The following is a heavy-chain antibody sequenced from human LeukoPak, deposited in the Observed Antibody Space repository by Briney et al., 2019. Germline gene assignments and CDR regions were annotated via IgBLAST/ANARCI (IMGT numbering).Heavy chain of an antibody. J-gene: IGHJ4*02. Sequence: GGSLRLSCAASGFTFSSYAMSWVRQAPGKGLVWVTRINSDGSSTSYADSVKGRFTISRDNAKNTLYLQMNSLRAEDTAVYYCARDQAGGSYTFDYWGQGTLVTVSS. V-gene: IGHV3-74*01. CDR3: ARDQAGGSYTFDY. CDR2: INSDGSST. CDR1: GFTFSSYA. D-gene: IGHD1-26*01.